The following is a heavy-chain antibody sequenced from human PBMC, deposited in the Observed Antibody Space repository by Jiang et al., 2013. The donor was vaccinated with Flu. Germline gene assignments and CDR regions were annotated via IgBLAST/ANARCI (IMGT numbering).Heavy chain of an antibody. CDR1: GYTFTAYY. Sequence: EVKXPGASVKVSCKPSGYTFTAYYIHWVRQAPGQGLEWMGWINPNSGGTHYAQNFQGRVAMTRDTSISTAYMELNWLKPDDTAVYYCARRGVVTASPLDSWGQGTLVTVSS. CDR3: ARRGVVTASPLDS. J-gene: IGHJ4*02. D-gene: IGHD2-21*02. V-gene: IGHV1-2*02. CDR2: INPNSGGT.